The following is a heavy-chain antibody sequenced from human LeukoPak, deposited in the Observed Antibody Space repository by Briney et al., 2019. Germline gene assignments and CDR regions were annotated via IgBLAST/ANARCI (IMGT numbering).Heavy chain of an antibody. D-gene: IGHD3-10*01. CDR1: GFTFSHFG. V-gene: IGHV3-33*01. Sequence: PGGSLRLSCAASGFTFSHFGMHWVRQAPGKGLEWVAVIWNDGSNEYYADSVKGRFTISRDNAKNSLYLQMNSLRAEDTAVYYCARGNYGSGFDPWGQGTLVTVSS. CDR3: ARGNYGSGFDP. CDR2: IWNDGSNE. J-gene: IGHJ5*02.